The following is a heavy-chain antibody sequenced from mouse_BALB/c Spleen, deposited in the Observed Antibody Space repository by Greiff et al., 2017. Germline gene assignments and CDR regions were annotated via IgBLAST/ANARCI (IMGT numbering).Heavy chain of an antibody. V-gene: IGHV5-6*01. CDR1: GFTFSSYG. CDR2: ISSGGSYT. Sequence: EVQLQESGGDLVKPGGSLKLSCAASGFTFSSYGMSWVRQTPDKRLEWVATISSGGSYTYYPDSVKGRFTISRDNAKNTLYLQMSSLKSEDTAMYYCAREGTPVYFDYWGQGTTLTVSS. CDR3: AREGTPVYFDY. D-gene: IGHD3-3*01. J-gene: IGHJ2*01.